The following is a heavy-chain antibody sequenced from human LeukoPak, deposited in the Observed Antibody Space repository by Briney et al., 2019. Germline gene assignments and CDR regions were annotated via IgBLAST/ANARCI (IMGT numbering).Heavy chain of an antibody. V-gene: IGHV3-48*03. Sequence: GGSLRLSCAASGLSISDYEMNWVRQAPGKGLEWISYISSGGSAIQHADSVKGRFAISRDNAKNSLYLEMTSLRAEDTAVYYCATKVAGTSHFSYWGQGTLVTVSS. J-gene: IGHJ4*02. CDR1: GLSISDYE. CDR3: ATKVAGTSHFSY. CDR2: ISSGGSAI. D-gene: IGHD6-19*01.